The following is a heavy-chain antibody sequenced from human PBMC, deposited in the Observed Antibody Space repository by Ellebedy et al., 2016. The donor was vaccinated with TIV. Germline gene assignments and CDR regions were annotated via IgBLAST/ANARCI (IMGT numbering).Heavy chain of an antibody. CDR3: ARGTLGLGMSAEYYYYMDV. CDR2: IIPIFGTA. Sequence: SVKVSCXASGGTFSSYAISWVRQAPGQGLEWMGGIIPIFGTANYAQKFQGRVTITADESTSTAYMELSSLRSEDTAVYYCARGTLGLGMSAEYYYYMDVWGKGTTVTVSS. CDR1: GGTFSSYA. J-gene: IGHJ6*03. V-gene: IGHV1-69*13. D-gene: IGHD6-25*01.